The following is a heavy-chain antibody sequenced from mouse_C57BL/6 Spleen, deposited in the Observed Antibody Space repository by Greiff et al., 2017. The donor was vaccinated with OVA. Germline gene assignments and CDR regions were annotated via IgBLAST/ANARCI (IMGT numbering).Heavy chain of an antibody. CDR3: ARWRYDGYPYYYAMDY. CDR2: ILPGSGST. CDR1: GYTFTGYW. D-gene: IGHD2-3*01. Sequence: VQLQQSGAELMKPGASVKLSCKATGYTFTGYWIEWVKQRPGHGLEWIGEILPGSGSTNYNEKFKGKATFTADTSSNTAYMQLSSLTTEDSAIYYCARWRYDGYPYYYAMDYWGQGTSVTVSS. J-gene: IGHJ4*01. V-gene: IGHV1-9*01.